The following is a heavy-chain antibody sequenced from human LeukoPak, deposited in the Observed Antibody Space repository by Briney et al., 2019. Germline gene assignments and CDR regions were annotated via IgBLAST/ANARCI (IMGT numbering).Heavy chain of an antibody. CDR1: DGSIGGYY. J-gene: IGHJ4*02. V-gene: IGHV4-59*01. CDR3: ARVGGYGDYFDY. D-gene: IGHD4-17*01. Sequence: SETLSLTCTVSDGSIGGYYWSWFRQPPGKGLEWIGYIYYSGSTNYNPSLKSRVTISVDTSKNQFSLKLSSVTAADTAVYYCARVGGYGDYFDYWGQGTLVTVSS. CDR2: IYYSGST.